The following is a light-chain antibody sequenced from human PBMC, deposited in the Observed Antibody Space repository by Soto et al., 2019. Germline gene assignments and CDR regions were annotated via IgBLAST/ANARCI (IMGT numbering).Light chain of an antibody. CDR1: SNDVGGYNY. V-gene: IGLV2-14*03. Sequence: QSALTQPASVSGSPGQSITISCTGTSNDVGGYNYVSWYRHHPGKAPKLIICDVTDRPSGISYRFSASKSGNTASLTISGLQAEDEADYYCSSYTSSNAEVFGTGTQLTVL. CDR2: DVT. CDR3: SSYTSSNAEV. J-gene: IGLJ1*01.